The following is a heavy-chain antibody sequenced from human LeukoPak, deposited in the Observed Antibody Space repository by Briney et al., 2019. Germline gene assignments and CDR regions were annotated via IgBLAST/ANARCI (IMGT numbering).Heavy chain of an antibody. D-gene: IGHD5-24*01. Sequence: SGPTLVNPTQTLTLTCTFSGFSLSTSGVGVGWIRQPPGKALEWLALIYWDDDKRYSPSLTTRLTITKDTSKNQVVLTMTNLDPVDTGTYYCAHSSLEMATLGVAGFDYWGQGTLVTVSS. CDR3: AHSSLEMATLGVAGFDY. CDR2: IYWDDDK. J-gene: IGHJ4*02. V-gene: IGHV2-5*02. CDR1: GFSLSTSGVG.